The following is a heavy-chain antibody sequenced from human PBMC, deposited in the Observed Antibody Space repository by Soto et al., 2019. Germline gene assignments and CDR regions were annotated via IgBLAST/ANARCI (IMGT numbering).Heavy chain of an antibody. V-gene: IGHV4-59*11. D-gene: IGHD2-15*01. CDR1: CGCIDRRY. CDR3: ARRPHCSGGICYYGLDN. CDR2: LYHSGDI. Sequence: ENLSLTSIYSCGCIDRRYWGWIRQRPGMGLEVVGFLYHSGDINYTPSLKSRVTISVDTSQNQFSLKMSSVTAADTAVYYCARRPHCSGGICYYGLDNWGQGTLVTVSS. J-gene: IGHJ4*02.